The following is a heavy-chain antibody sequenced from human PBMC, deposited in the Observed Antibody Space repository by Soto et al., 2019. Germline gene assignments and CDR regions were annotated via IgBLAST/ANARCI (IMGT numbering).Heavy chain of an antibody. CDR1: ASTFSNYI. CDR2: ISYDGSNS. CDR3: AGGDNYYALGV. D-gene: IGHD2-15*01. J-gene: IGHJ6*02. Sequence: QLQLMESGGGVVQPGGSLRLSCAASASTFSNYIMHWVRQAPGKGLEWVAFISYDGSNSNYADFVEGRFTISRDNPKNMLYLQLSSLRPDDTAVYYCAGGDNYYALGVWGQGTTVTVSS. V-gene: IGHV3-30*04.